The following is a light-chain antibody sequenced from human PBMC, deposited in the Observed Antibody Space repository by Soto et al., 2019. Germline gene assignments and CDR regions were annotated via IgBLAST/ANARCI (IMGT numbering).Light chain of an antibody. V-gene: IGKV1-39*01. J-gene: IGKJ4*01. CDR3: QQSYSTPR. CDR2: AAS. CDR1: QTIRNY. Sequence: DIQMTQSPSPLSASVGDRVTITCRASQTIRNYLNWYQQKPGEAPKLLIYAASRLQSGVPSRFSRSGSGTDFTLTINTLQPEDIATYYCQQSYSTPRFGGGTKVDIK.